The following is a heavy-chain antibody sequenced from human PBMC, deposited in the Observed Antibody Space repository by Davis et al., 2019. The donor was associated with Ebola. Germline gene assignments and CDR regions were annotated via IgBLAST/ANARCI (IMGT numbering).Heavy chain of an antibody. CDR3: ARGGRDYDLGFFDD. D-gene: IGHD2-21*02. Sequence: PGGSLRLSCVASGFIFSQHGMHWVRQAPGKGLEWLAVIWHDGTNKYYVDSVKGRFTISRDNSKNTLFLQMDSLRTEDTAVYYCARGGRDYDLGFFDDWGQGTLVSVSS. CDR1: GFIFSQHG. J-gene: IGHJ4*02. CDR2: IWHDGTNK. V-gene: IGHV3-33*08.